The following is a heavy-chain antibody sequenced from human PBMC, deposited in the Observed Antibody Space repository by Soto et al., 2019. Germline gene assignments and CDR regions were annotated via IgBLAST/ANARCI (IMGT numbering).Heavy chain of an antibody. CDR2: IIPILGIT. Sequence: QVQLVQSGAEVKKPGSSVKVSCKASGGTFSSYTISWVRQAPGQGLEWMGRIIPILGITNYAQKFQGRVRITADKSTSTAYMELSSLRSEDTAVYYCARDGPMVRGSAWFDPWGQGTLVTVSS. V-gene: IGHV1-69*08. J-gene: IGHJ5*02. CDR1: GGTFSSYT. D-gene: IGHD3-10*01. CDR3: ARDGPMVRGSAWFDP.